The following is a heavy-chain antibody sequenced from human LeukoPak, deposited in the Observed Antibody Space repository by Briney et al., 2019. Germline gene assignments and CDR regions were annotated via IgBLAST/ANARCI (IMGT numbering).Heavy chain of an antibody. J-gene: IGHJ4*02. CDR3: ATDLLGFLEWLLN. D-gene: IGHD3-3*01. V-gene: IGHV1-24*01. CDR1: GYTLTELS. CDR2: FDPEDGET. Sequence: GASVTVSCKVSGYTLTELSMHWVRRAPGKGLEWMGGFDPEDGETIYAQKFQGRVTMTEDTSTDTAYMELSSLRSEDTAVYYCATDLLGFLEWLLNWGQGTLVTVSS.